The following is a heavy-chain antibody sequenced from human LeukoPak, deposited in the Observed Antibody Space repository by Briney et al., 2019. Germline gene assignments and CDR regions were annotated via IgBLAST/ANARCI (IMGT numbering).Heavy chain of an antibody. Sequence: SETLSLTCTVSGGSISSGEYSWNWIRQPPGKGLEWIGYIYNTGRAYYNPSLDSRVTISIDMSNSHFSLRLTSVTAADTAVYYCAKGFWSGYHDAFDIWGQGTMVTVSS. J-gene: IGHJ3*02. CDR3: AKGFWSGYHDAFDI. CDR2: IYNTGRA. CDR1: GGSISSGEYS. D-gene: IGHD3-3*01. V-gene: IGHV4-30-4*01.